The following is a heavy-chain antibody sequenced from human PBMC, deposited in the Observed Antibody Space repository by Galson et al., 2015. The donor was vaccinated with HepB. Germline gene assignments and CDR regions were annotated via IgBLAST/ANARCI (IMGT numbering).Heavy chain of an antibody. V-gene: IGHV3-7*01. CDR3: ARGDRGGD. CDR2: IKEDGSEK. D-gene: IGHD3-10*01. Sequence: SLRLSCAASGFTFSNAWMSWARQAPGKGLEWVANIKEDGSEKHYVDSVKGRFTISRDNAKNSLYLQMNSLRAEDTAVYYCARGDRGGDWGQGTLVTVSS. CDR1: GFTFSNAW. J-gene: IGHJ4*02.